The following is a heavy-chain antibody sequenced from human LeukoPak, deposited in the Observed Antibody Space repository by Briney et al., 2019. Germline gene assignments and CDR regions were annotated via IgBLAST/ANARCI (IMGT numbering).Heavy chain of an antibody. V-gene: IGHV3-48*04. D-gene: IGHD3-22*01. CDR1: GFTFRTYS. Sequence: GGSLRLSCAASGFTFRTYSMNWVRQAPGKGLEWVSYISSSGSTTHYADSVKGRFTISRDNAKKSLYLQMNSLRAEDTAVYYCARDNYDSSGYYFDWGQGTLVTVSS. CDR3: ARDNYDSSGYYFD. CDR2: ISSSGSTT. J-gene: IGHJ4*02.